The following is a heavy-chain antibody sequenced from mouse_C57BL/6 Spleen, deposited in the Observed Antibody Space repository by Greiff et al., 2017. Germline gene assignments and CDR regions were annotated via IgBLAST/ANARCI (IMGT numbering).Heavy chain of an antibody. J-gene: IGHJ1*03. Sequence: QVPLQQPGTELVKPGASVKLSCKASGYTFTSYWMHWVKQRPGQGLEWIGNINPSNGGTNYNEKFKSKATLTVDKSSSTAYMQLSSLTAEDSAVYYGARRGYSNYEGYFDVWGTGTTVTVSS. CDR2: INPSNGGT. V-gene: IGHV1-53*01. D-gene: IGHD2-5*01. CDR1: GYTFTSYW. CDR3: ARRGYSNYEGYFDV.